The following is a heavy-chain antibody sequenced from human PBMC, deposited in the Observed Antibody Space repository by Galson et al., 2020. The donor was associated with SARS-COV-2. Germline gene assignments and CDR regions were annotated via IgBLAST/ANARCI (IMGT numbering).Heavy chain of an antibody. CDR2: ISAYNGNT. D-gene: IGHD3-22*01. CDR1: GYTFTSYG. CDR3: AREGTEYYYESSGYYRYYFDY. Sequence: ASVKVSCKASGYTFTSYGISWVRQAPGQGLEWMGWISAYNGNTNYAQKLQGRVTMTTDTSTSTAYMELRSLRSDDTAVYYCAREGTEYYYESSGYYRYYFDYWGQGTLVTVSS. J-gene: IGHJ4*02. V-gene: IGHV1-18*01.